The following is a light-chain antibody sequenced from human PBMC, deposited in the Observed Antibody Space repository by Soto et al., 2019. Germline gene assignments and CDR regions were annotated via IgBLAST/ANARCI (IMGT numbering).Light chain of an antibody. CDR3: CSYAGSYSLDV. CDR2: GVN. Sequence: QSVLTQPPSASGSLGQSVTVSCTGSSSDVGTYGYVSWYQHRPGTAPKLLIYGVNKRPSGVPDRFSGSKSGSTASLTVSGLQAEDEADYYCCSYAGSYSLDVFGTGTKVTVL. J-gene: IGLJ1*01. V-gene: IGLV2-8*01. CDR1: SSDVGTYGY.